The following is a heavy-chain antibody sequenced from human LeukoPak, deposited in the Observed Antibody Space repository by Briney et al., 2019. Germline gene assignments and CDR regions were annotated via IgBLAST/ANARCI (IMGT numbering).Heavy chain of an antibody. CDR2: IYYSGST. J-gene: IGHJ4*02. CDR1: GGSISNYY. D-gene: IGHD6-6*01. Sequence: SETLSLTCTVSGGSISNYYWCWIRQPPGKGLEWIGYIYYSGSTNSNPSLKSRVTISLDTSKSQFSLKLISMTAADTAVYYCARAGQFISARPITFDYWGQGSLVTVSS. CDR3: ARAGQFISARPITFDY. V-gene: IGHV4-59*01.